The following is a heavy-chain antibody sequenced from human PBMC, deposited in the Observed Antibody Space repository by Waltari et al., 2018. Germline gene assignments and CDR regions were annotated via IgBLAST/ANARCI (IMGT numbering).Heavy chain of an antibody. CDR3: ASQIRTGFDY. J-gene: IGHJ4*02. CDR1: GFTVRSNY. D-gene: IGHD3-10*01. V-gene: IGHV3-53*01. Sequence: EVQLVESGGGLIQPGGSLRLPWAASGFTVRSNYMSWVRQAPGKGLECVSVIYSGGSTYYADSVKGRFTISRDNSKNTLYLQMNSLRAEDTAVYYCASQIRTGFDYWGQGTLVTVSS. CDR2: IYSGGST.